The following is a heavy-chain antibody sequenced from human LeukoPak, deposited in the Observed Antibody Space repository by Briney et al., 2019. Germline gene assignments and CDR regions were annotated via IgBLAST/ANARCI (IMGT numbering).Heavy chain of an antibody. V-gene: IGHV1-2*02. D-gene: IGHD6-19*01. J-gene: IGHJ4*02. CDR3: ARDRAVAGGEELDY. Sequence: ASVKVSCKASGHTFTGYYMHWVRQAPGQGLEWMGWINPNSGGTNYAQKFQGRVTMTRDTSISTAYMELNRLRSDDTAVYYCARDRAVAGGEELDYWGQGALVTVSS. CDR2: INPNSGGT. CDR1: GHTFTGYY.